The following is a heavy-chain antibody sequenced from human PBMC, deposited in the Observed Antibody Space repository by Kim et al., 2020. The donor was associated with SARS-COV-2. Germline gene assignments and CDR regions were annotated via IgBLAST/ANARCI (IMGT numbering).Heavy chain of an antibody. CDR3: AKDANSQDV. CDR2: IKPDGSEK. Sequence: GGSLRLSCAASGFTFSSYWMNWVRQAPGSGLEWVANIKPDGSEKFYVDSVKGRFTISRDNAKNSLYLQMNSLRAEDTAVYDCAKDANSQDVWGQGTMVTV. J-gene: IGHJ3*01. V-gene: IGHV3-7*03. CDR1: GFTFSSYW.